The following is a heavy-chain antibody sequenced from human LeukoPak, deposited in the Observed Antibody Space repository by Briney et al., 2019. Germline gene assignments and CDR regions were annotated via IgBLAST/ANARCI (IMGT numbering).Heavy chain of an antibody. CDR2: IDYSGST. Sequence: PSETLSLTCTVSGGSISTYYWSWIRQPPGKGLEWIAYIDYSGSTNYNPSLKSRVTTSVDTSKNQFSLKLSSVTAADTAVYYCARDTGTVVDYWGQGTLVTVSS. D-gene: IGHD4-23*01. V-gene: IGHV4-59*01. CDR3: ARDTGTVVDY. J-gene: IGHJ4*02. CDR1: GGSISTYY.